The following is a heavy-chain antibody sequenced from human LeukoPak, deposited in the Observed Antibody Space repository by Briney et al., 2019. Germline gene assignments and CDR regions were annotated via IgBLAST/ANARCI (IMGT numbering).Heavy chain of an antibody. D-gene: IGHD2-15*01. Sequence: GGSLRLSCAASGFTFSSYGMHWVRQAPGKGLEWVAFIRYDGSNKYYADSVKGRFTISRANSKNTLYLQMNSLRAEDTAVYYCAKDPLGYCSGGSCYSEYYYYMDVWGKGTTVTISS. CDR1: GFTFSSYG. CDR2: IRYDGSNK. V-gene: IGHV3-30*02. J-gene: IGHJ6*03. CDR3: AKDPLGYCSGGSCYSEYYYYMDV.